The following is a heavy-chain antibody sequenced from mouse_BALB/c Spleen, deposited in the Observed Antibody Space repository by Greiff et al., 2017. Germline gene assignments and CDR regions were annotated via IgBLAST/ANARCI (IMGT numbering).Heavy chain of an antibody. V-gene: IGHV1S81*02. CDR1: GYTFTSYW. CDR2: INPSNGRT. Sequence: VQLQQPGAELVKPGASVKLSCKASGYTFTSYWMHWVKQRPGQGLEWIGEINPSNGRTNYNEKFKSKATLTVDKSSSTAYMQLSSLTSEDSAVYYCARSHYYGSSSDWYFDVWGAGTTVTVSS. D-gene: IGHD1-1*01. J-gene: IGHJ1*01. CDR3: ARSHYYGSSSDWYFDV.